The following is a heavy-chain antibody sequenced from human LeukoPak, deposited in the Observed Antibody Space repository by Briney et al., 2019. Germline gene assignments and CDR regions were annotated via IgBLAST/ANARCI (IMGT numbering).Heavy chain of an antibody. D-gene: IGHD2-8*01. V-gene: IGHV4-31*03. CDR2: IYYSGST. CDR1: GGSISSGDYY. Sequence: SQTLSLTCTVSGGSISSGDYYWSWIRQHPGKGLEWIGYIYYSGSTYYNPSLKSRVTISADTSKNHFSLKLSSVTAADTAVYYCARSYCTNGVCPLGDFDYWGQGTLVTVSS. J-gene: IGHJ4*02. CDR3: ARSYCTNGVCPLGDFDY.